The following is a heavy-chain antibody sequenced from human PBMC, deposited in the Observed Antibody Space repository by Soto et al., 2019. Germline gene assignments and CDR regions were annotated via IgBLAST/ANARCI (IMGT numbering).Heavy chain of an antibody. CDR1: GASVSSTSYF. CDR3: ARAWRSSLADY. CDR2: IFYSGTT. V-gene: IGHV4-61*01. D-gene: IGHD6-6*01. J-gene: IGHJ4*02. Sequence: SETLSLTCTVSGASVSSTSYFWTWIRQPPGKKLEWIGYIFYSGTTDYNPSLKSRVTISLDTSKNQFSLILSSVTAADTAVYYCARAWRSSLADYWGQGTLVTVSS.